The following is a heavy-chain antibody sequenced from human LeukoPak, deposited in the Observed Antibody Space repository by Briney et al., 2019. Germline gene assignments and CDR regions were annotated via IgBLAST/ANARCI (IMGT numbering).Heavy chain of an antibody. Sequence: PGGTLRLSCAASGFIFSHYGMNWVRQAPGKGLEWVSGITSRSTTYYADSVKGRFTISRDNAKDSLYLQMNSLRVEDTAVYYCLRGDRRDYWGQGTLVTVSS. CDR1: GFIFSHYG. V-gene: IGHV3-69-1*01. CDR3: LRGDRRDY. J-gene: IGHJ4*02. CDR2: ITSRSTT.